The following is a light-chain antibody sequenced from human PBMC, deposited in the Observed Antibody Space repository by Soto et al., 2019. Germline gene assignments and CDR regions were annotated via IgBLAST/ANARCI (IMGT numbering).Light chain of an antibody. CDR1: QSVRSK. CDR2: DTY. Sequence: IVLTHSPASLSVSPWERATLSFRASQSVRSKVAWYQQKPGQAPSLVIYDTYIRATGIPDRFSGSGSGTDFTLTISRLEPEDFAVYYCQQYGSSLWTFGQGTKVDIK. V-gene: IGKV3-20*01. CDR3: QQYGSSLWT. J-gene: IGKJ1*01.